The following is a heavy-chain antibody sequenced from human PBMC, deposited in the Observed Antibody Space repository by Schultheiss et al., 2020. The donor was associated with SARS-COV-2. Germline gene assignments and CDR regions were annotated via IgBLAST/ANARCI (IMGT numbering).Heavy chain of an antibody. V-gene: IGHV3-23*01. D-gene: IGHD4-17*01. CDR2: ISGSGGST. CDR1: GFTFSSYA. Sequence: GGSLRLSCAASGFTFSSYAMHWVRQAPGKGLEWVSAISGSGGSTYYADSVKGRFTISRDNSKNTLYLQMNSLRAEDTAVYYCAKDVGFMTTVKFDYWGQGTLVTVSS. J-gene: IGHJ4*02. CDR3: AKDVGFMTTVKFDY.